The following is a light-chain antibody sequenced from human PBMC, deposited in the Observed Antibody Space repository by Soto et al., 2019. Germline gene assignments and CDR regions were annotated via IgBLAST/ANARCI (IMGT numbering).Light chain of an antibody. CDR1: SSDVGSYNF. Sequence: QSALTQPASVSGSPGQSITIPCTGTSSDVGSYNFVSWYQQHPGKAPKLMIYEGTKRPSGVSYRFSGSKSGNTASLTISGLQAEDEADYYCCSYAGSITFVFGTGTKVTV. J-gene: IGLJ1*01. CDR2: EGT. V-gene: IGLV2-23*03. CDR3: CSYAGSITFV.